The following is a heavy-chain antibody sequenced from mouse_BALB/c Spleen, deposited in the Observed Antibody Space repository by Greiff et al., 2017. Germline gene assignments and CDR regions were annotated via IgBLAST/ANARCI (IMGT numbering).Heavy chain of an antibody. J-gene: IGHJ4*01. CDR2: IWSDGST. V-gene: IGHV2-6-2*01. Sequence: VQRVESGPDLVAPSQSLSITCTVSGFSLTSYGVHWVRQPPGKGLEWLVVIWSDGSTTYNSALKSRLSISKDNSKSQVFLKMNSLQTDDTAMYYCARHGLYYGYDGAMDYWGQGTSVTVSS. CDR1: GFSLTSYG. CDR3: ARHGLYYGYDGAMDY. D-gene: IGHD2-2*01.